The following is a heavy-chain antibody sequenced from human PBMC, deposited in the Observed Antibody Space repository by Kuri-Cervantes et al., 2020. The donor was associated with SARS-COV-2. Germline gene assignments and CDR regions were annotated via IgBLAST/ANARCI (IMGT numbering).Heavy chain of an antibody. CDR2: INHSGNT. CDR1: GGSFSDYY. V-gene: IGHV4-34*01. CDR3: ARGGYQDAFDI. D-gene: IGHD2-2*01. Sequence: ESLKISCAVYGGSFSDYYWSWVRQPPGKGLEWIGEINHSGNTNYDPSLKSRVTISIDTSKNQFSLKLSSVTAADTAVYYCARGGYQDAFDIWGQGTMVTVSS. J-gene: IGHJ3*02.